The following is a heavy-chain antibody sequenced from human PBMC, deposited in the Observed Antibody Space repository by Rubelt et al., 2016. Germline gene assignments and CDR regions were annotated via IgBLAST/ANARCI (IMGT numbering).Heavy chain of an antibody. CDR2: INHSGST. Sequence: QVQLQRWGAGLLKPSETLSLTCAVYGGSFSGYYWSWIRQPLGKGLEWIGEINHSGSTNYNPSLKSRLTMSVDSSKNQFSLNRSAVTAADTAVYYWARGNGYYGMDVWGQGTLVTVSS. D-gene: IGHD2-8*01. V-gene: IGHV4-34*01. J-gene: IGHJ6*02. CDR3: ARGNGYYGMDV. CDR1: GGSFSGYY.